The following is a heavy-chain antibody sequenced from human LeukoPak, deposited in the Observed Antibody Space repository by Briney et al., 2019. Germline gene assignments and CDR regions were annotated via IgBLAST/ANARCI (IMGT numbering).Heavy chain of an antibody. D-gene: IGHD1-7*01. CDR3: ARLYGNFQNYYDY. V-gene: IGHV4-34*01. Sequence: KSSETLSLTCAVYGGSFSGYYWSWIRQPPGKGLEWIGEINHSGSTFYNPSLKSRVTISVDTSKNQFSLKLRSVTAADTAMFYCARLYGNFQNYYDYWGQGTLVAVSS. J-gene: IGHJ4*02. CDR2: INHSGST. CDR1: GGSFSGYY.